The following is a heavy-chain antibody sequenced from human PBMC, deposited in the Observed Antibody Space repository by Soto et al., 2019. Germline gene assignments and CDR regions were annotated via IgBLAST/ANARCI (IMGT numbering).Heavy chain of an antibody. J-gene: IGHJ6*02. Sequence: GGSLRLSCAASGFTFSSYGMHWVRQAPGKGLEWVAVISYDGSNKYYADSVKGRFTISRDNSKNTLYLQMNSLRAEDTAVYYCAKDGMIYGDYDYYYGMDVWGQGTTVTVSS. D-gene: IGHD4-17*01. CDR1: GFTFSSYG. V-gene: IGHV3-30*18. CDR3: AKDGMIYGDYDYYYGMDV. CDR2: ISYDGSNK.